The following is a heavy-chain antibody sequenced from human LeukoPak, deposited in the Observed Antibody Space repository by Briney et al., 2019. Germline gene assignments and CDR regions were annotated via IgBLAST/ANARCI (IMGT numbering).Heavy chain of an antibody. V-gene: IGHV3-30*03. J-gene: IGHJ3*02. D-gene: IGHD3-22*01. CDR2: ISYDGSNK. Sequence: GGSLRLSCAASGFTFSSYGMHWVRQAPGKGLEWVAVISYDGSNKYYADSVKGRFTISRDNSKNTLYLQMNSLRVEDAAVYYCVRERWYEDNGYFDAFDIWGQGTMVAVSS. CDR1: GFTFSSYG. CDR3: VRERWYEDNGYFDAFDI.